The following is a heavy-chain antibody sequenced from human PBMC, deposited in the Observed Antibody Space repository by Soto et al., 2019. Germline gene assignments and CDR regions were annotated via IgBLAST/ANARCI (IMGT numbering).Heavy chain of an antibody. J-gene: IGHJ4*02. CDR3: ASGSSSPSYY. V-gene: IGHV3-30-3*01. CDR2: ISYDGSNK. D-gene: IGHD6-6*01. CDR1: GFTFSSYA. Sequence: QVQLVESGGGVVQPGRSLRLSCAASGFTFSSYAMHWVRQAPGKGLEWVAVISYDGSNKYYADSVKGRFTISRDNSKNTLYLQMNSLRAEDTAVYCCASGSSSPSYYWGQGTQVTVSS.